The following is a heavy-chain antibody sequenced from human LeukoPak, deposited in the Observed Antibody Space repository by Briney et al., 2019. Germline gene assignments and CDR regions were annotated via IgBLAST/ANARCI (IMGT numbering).Heavy chain of an antibody. CDR3: ARTAGWSYGFDY. Sequence: SQTLSLTCTVSGGSISTGGYYWTWIRQHPEKGLEWIGYIYNSGTTYYNPSLESRVTISGDTSKNQSSLKLSSVTAADTAVYYCARTAGWSYGFDYWGQGTLVTVSS. D-gene: IGHD5-18*01. CDR1: GGSISTGGYY. J-gene: IGHJ4*02. CDR2: IYNSGTT. V-gene: IGHV4-31*03.